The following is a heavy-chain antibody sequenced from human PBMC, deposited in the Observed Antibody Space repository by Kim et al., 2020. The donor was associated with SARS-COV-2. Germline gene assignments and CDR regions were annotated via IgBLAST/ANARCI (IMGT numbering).Heavy chain of an antibody. D-gene: IGHD2-2*01. J-gene: IGHJ3*01. CDR3: VRDYPVYCDTTSCYSEV. CDR1: GGIFSSYW. CDR2: IQQDGRER. V-gene: IGHV3-7*03. Sequence: GGSLRLSCVGSGGIFSSYWMSWVRQAPGKGLEWVASIQQDGRERYYVNSVKGRFTISRDNAESSVNLQMNTLRAEDTAVYYCVRDYPVYCDTTSCYSEVWGQGTKVTFSS.